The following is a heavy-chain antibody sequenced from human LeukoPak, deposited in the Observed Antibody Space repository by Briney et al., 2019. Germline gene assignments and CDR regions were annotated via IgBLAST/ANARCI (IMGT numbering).Heavy chain of an antibody. CDR1: GYTFTSYG. Sequence: ASVKVSSKASGYTFTSYGISWVRQAPGQGLEWMGWISAYNGNTNYAQKLQGRVTMTTDTSTSTAYMELRSLRSDDTAVYYCARASSGSMVRGVYDYWGQGTLVTVSS. V-gene: IGHV1-18*04. J-gene: IGHJ4*02. CDR3: ARASSGSMVRGVYDY. CDR2: ISAYNGNT. D-gene: IGHD3-10*01.